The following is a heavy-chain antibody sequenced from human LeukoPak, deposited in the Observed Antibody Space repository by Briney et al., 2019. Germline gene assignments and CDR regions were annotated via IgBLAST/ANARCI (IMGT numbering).Heavy chain of an antibody. CDR2: IIHSGST. J-gene: IGHJ4*02. Sequence: SETLSLTCAVYGGSFSGYYWSWIRQPPGKGLEWIGEIIHSGSTNYNPSPKSRVTISVDTSKNQFSLKLRSVTAADTAVYYCARAGIAAAGTDYWGQGTLVTVSS. D-gene: IGHD6-13*01. CDR3: ARAGIAAAGTDY. CDR1: GGSFSGYY. V-gene: IGHV4-34*12.